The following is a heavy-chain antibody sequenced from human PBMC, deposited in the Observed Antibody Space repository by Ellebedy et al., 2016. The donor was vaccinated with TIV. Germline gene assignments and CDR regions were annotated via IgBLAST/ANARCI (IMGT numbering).Heavy chain of an antibody. D-gene: IGHD3-3*01. CDR2: ISYDGSNK. CDR1: GFTFSSDA. CDR3: AREKDHDFNNHFDP. J-gene: IGHJ5*02. V-gene: IGHV3-30-3*01. Sequence: GESLKISCAASGFTFSSDAMHWVRQAPGKGLEWVAVISYDGSNKYYADSVKGRFTISRDNSKNTLYLQMNDLRAEDTALYYCAREKDHDFNNHFDPWGQGTLVTVSS.